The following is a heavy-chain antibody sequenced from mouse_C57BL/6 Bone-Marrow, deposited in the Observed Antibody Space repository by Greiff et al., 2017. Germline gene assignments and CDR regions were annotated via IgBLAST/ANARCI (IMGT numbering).Heavy chain of an antibody. Sequence: VQLQQPGAELVKPGASVKLSCKASGYTFTNYWMHWVQQRPGQGLEWIGMMHPNGGSPDYNEKFKSGATLSVDKSSRTAYMELSSLTSEDSAVYYCARSYDYDDYTMDYWGQGTSVTVSS. D-gene: IGHD2-4*01. J-gene: IGHJ4*01. CDR3: ARSYDYDDYTMDY. CDR1: GYTFTNYW. CDR2: MHPNGGSP. V-gene: IGHV1-64*01.